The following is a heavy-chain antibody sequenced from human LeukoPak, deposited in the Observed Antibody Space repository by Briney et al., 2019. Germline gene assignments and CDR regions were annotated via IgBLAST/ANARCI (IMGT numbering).Heavy chain of an antibody. J-gene: IGHJ3*02. CDR3: ARGQYSSGWYTAFDI. D-gene: IGHD6-19*01. Sequence: PGGSLRLSCAASGFTVSSNYMSWVRQAPGKGLEWVSVIYSGGSTYYADSVKGRFTISRDNSKNTLYLQMNSLRAEDTAVYYCARGQYSSGWYTAFDIWGQGTMVTVSS. CDR1: GFTVSSNY. CDR2: IYSGGST. V-gene: IGHV3-66*01.